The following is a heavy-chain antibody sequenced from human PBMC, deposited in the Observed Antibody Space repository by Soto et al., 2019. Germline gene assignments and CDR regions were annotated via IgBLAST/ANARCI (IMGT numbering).Heavy chain of an antibody. CDR2: INAGNGNT. CDR1: GYTFTSYA. Sequence: ASLKVSCKTSGYTFTSYAMHCVRQTPGQRLEWMGWINAGNGNTKYSQKFQGRVTITRDTSASTAYMELSSLRSEDTAVYYCARDYYDFWRAPYSYGMDVWGQGTTVTVSS. J-gene: IGHJ6*02. D-gene: IGHD3-3*01. V-gene: IGHV1-3*01. CDR3: ARDYYDFWRAPYSYGMDV.